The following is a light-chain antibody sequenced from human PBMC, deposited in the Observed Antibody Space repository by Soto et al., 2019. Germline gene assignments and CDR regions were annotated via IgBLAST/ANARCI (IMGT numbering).Light chain of an antibody. CDR2: AAY. Sequence: EIVLTQSPGTLSLSPGEGATLSCRASQSVSSSSLVWYQQKPGQAPRLLMFAAYSRASGTPDRFSGSGSGTDFILTISRLEPEDSAVYYCQQYAGAPWTFGPGTRVEIK. J-gene: IGKJ1*01. CDR3: QQYAGAPWT. V-gene: IGKV3-20*01. CDR1: QSVSSSS.